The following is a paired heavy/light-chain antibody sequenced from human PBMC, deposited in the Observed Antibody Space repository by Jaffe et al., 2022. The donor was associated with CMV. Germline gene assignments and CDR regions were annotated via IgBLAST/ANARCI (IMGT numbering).Heavy chain of an antibody. CDR2: ISWNSGSI. J-gene: IGHJ4*02. Sequence: EVQLVESGGGLVQPGGSLRLSCAASGFTFDDYAMHWVRQIPGKSLEWVSSISWNSGSIVYADSVRGRFTVSRDTAKNSLYLQMNSLRPEDTALYYCAKGAASGPVYYYDSWGQGILVTVSS. CDR1: GFTFDDYA. V-gene: IGHV3-9*01. CDR3: AKGAASGPVYYYDS. D-gene: IGHD6-13*01.
Light chain of an antibody. CDR1: QSISNW. CDR2: KSS. Sequence: DVQLTQSPSTLSASVGDRVTITCRASQSISNWLAWYQQKPGKAPKVLIYKSSTLESGVPSRFSGSGSGTEFTLTISSLQPDDFATYYCQQYHLYSSDPFGQGTKVEIK. J-gene: IGKJ2*01. CDR3: QQYHLYSSDP. V-gene: IGKV1-5*03.